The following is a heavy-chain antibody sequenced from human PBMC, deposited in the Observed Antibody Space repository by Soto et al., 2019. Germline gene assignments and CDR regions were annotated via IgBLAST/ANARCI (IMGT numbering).Heavy chain of an antibody. D-gene: IGHD3-3*01. J-gene: IGHJ5*02. CDR1: GYTFNKYD. V-gene: IGHV1-18*04. CDR2: ISPNSGRP. CDR3: ARDPHEFWTSYWFDP. Sequence: ASVKVSCQASGYTFNKYDITWVRQAPGQGLEWLGLISPNSGRPSYAQKFEGRVTMTTDTSTSAAYMELRSLRSDDTAIYYCARDPHEFWTSYWFDPWGQGTPVTVSS.